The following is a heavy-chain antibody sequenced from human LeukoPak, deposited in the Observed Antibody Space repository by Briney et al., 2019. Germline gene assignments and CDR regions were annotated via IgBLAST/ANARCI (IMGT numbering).Heavy chain of an antibody. CDR1: GFTFSGSA. D-gene: IGHD2-15*01. J-gene: IGHJ4*02. CDR3: ARDIAPVLVDY. Sequence: SGGSLRLSCAASGFTFSGSAMHWVRQASGKGLEWVGRIRSKANSYATAYAASVKGRFTISRDDSKNTAYLQMNSLKTEDTAVYYCARDIAPVLVDYWGQGTLVTVSS. V-gene: IGHV3-73*01. CDR2: IRSKANSYAT.